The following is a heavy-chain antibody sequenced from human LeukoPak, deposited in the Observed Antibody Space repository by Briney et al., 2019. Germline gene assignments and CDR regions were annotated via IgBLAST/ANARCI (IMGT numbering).Heavy chain of an antibody. D-gene: IGHD6-13*01. Sequence: PRGSLRLSCAASGFTFSSYSMNWGRQAPGKGLEWVSSISISSSYIYYADSVKGRYTISRDNDKNSLYLQMNSLRAEDTAVYYCARDRDISSWYVGGAFDIWGQGTMVTVSS. J-gene: IGHJ3*02. CDR1: GFTFSSYS. V-gene: IGHV3-21*01. CDR3: ARDRDISSWYVGGAFDI. CDR2: ISISSSYI.